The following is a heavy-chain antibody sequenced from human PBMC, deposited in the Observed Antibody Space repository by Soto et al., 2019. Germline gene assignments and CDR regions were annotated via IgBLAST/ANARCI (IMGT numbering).Heavy chain of an antibody. V-gene: IGHV3-23*01. CDR2: ISGSGGRT. D-gene: IGHD1-26*01. CDR1: GFTFSSYD. J-gene: IGHJ4*02. CDR3: AKDSGYYHFDY. Sequence: GGSLRLSCAASGFTFSSYDMSWVRQAPGKGPEWVSGISGSGGRTYYADSVKGRFTISRDNSKNTLHLQMSSLRAEDTAVYYCAKDSGYYHFDYWGRGTLVTVSS.